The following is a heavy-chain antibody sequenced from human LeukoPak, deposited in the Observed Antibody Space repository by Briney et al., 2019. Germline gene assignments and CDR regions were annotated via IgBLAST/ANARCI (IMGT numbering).Heavy chain of an antibody. V-gene: IGHV4-59*08. D-gene: IGHD1-26*01. CDR3: ARPFSESHRGPFDI. CDR1: GGSISGNC. Sequence: PSETLSLTCTVSGGSISGNCCSWVRQPPGKGLEWIGFVYFSASTNTDPSLKSRLTMSIDTSKNQFSLKLSSLTATDTAVSSCARPFSESHRGPFDIWGQGTMVTVSS. CDR2: VYFSAST. J-gene: IGHJ3*02.